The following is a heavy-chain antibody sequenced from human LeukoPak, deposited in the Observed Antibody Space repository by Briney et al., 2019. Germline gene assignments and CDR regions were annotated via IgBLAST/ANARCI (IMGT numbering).Heavy chain of an antibody. V-gene: IGHV4-39*07. CDR2: IYYSGST. CDR3: ARVPYAIFYYYYYMDV. Sequence: SETLSLTCTVSGGSISSSSYYWGWIRQPPGKGLEWIGSIYYSGSTYYNPSLKSRVTISVDTSKNQFSLKLSSVTAADTAVYYCARVPYAIFYYYYYMDVWGKGTTVTVSS. CDR1: GGSISSSSYY. D-gene: IGHD2-8*01. J-gene: IGHJ6*03.